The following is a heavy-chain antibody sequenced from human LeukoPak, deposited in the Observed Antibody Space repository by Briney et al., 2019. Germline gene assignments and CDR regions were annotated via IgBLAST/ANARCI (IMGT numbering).Heavy chain of an antibody. D-gene: IGHD3-22*01. CDR2: IGTAGDT. V-gene: IGHV3-13*01. CDR3: ARDDSRTRAFDI. CDR1: GFTFSSYD. J-gene: IGHJ3*02. Sequence: GGSLRLSCAASGFTFSSYDMHCVRQATGKGLEWVSAIGTAGDTYYPGSVKGRFTISRENAKNSLYLQMNSLRAGDTAVYYCARDDSRTRAFDIWGQGTMVTVSS.